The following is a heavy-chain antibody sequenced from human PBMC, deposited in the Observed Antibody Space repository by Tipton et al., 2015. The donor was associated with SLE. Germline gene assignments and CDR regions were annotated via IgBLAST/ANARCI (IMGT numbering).Heavy chain of an antibody. CDR3: ARDIEDIVVDFYYYYYYMDV. D-gene: IGHD2-15*01. J-gene: IGHJ6*03. CDR2: ISSSSSYI. CDR1: GFMLALYD. Sequence: SLRLSCAASGFMLALYDMHWVRQVKGQGLEWVSSISSSSSYIYYADSVKGRFTISRDNAKNSLYLQMNSLRAEDTAVYYCARDIEDIVVDFYYYYYYMDVWGKGTTVTVSS. V-gene: IGHV3-21*01.